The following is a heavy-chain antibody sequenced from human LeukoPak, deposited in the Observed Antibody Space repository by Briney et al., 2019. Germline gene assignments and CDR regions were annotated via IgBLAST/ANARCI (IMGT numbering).Heavy chain of an antibody. Sequence: SVKVSCKASGGTFSSYAISWVRQAPGQGLEWMGGTIPFLGTATYAQRFQGRVTITAAESTSTTYMELSSLRSEDTAVYYCARAFAYCTTTKCLDYFYYMDVWGRGTAVTVSS. CDR3: ARAFAYCTTTKCLDYFYYMDV. CDR1: GGTFSSYA. V-gene: IGHV1-69*13. CDR2: TIPFLGTA. J-gene: IGHJ6*03. D-gene: IGHD2-2*01.